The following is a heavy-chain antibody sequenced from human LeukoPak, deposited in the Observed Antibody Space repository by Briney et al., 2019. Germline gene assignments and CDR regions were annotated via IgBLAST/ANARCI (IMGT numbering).Heavy chain of an antibody. CDR1: GYTFTSYG. Sequence: ASVKVSCKASGYTFTSYGICWVRPAPGQGLDWMGWISAYNGNTNYAQKLQGRVTMTTDTSTSTAYMELRSLRSDDTAVYYCARLEFTRGDPNFYCYYYGMDVWGQGTTVTVSS. V-gene: IGHV1-18*01. J-gene: IGHJ6*02. CDR2: ISAYNGNT. CDR3: ARLEFTRGDPNFYCYYYGMDV. D-gene: IGHD2-21*02.